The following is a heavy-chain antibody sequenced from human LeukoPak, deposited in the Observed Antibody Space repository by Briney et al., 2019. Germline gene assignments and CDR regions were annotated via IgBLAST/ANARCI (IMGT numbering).Heavy chain of an antibody. CDR2: VSYDGSNK. CDR3: AKGIAVAELYYFDC. CDR1: GFTFSNYG. Sequence: PGGSLRLSCAASGFTFSNYGMHWVRQAPGKGLEWVAVVSYDGSNKYYADSVKGRFTISRDNSKNTLYLQMNSLRAEDTAVYCCAKGIAVAELYYFDCWGQGTLVTVSS. D-gene: IGHD6-19*01. V-gene: IGHV3-30*18. J-gene: IGHJ4*02.